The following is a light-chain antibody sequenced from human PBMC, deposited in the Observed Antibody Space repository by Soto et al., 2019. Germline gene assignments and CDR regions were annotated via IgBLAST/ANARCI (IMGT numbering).Light chain of an antibody. CDR2: EGS. CDR1: SSDVGSYNL. V-gene: IGLV2-23*01. CDR3: CSYAGSTTYIL. Sequence: QSALTQPASVSGSPGQSITISCTGTSSDVGSYNLVSWYQQHPRKAPKLMIYEGSKRPSGVSNRFSGSKSGNTASLTISGLQAEDEADYYCCSYAGSTTYILFGGGTKLTVL. J-gene: IGLJ2*01.